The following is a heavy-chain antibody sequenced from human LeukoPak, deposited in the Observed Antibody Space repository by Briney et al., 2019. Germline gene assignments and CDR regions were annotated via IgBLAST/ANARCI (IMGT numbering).Heavy chain of an antibody. CDR3: ARDEYCTNGVCYGGYYYGMDV. CDR2: ISSSGSTI. J-gene: IGHJ6*02. CDR1: GFTFSSYE. V-gene: IGHV3-48*03. Sequence: PGGSLRLSCAASGFTFSSYEMNWVRQAPGKGLEWVSYISSSGSTIYYADSVKGRFTISRDNAKNSLYLQTNSLRAEDTAVYYCARDEYCTNGVCYGGYYYGMDVWGQGTTVTVSS. D-gene: IGHD2-8*01.